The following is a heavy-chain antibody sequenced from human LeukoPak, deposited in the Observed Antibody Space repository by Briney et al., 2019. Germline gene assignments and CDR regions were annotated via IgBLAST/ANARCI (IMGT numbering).Heavy chain of an antibody. CDR3: ARGVHVDTVMVGFDY. CDR2: ISTSSSYI. Sequence: GGSLRLSCAASGFTFSSYSMNWVRQAPGKGLEWVSSISTSSSYIYYADSVKGRFTISRDNAKNSLYLQMNSLRAEDTAVYYCARGVHVDTVMVGFDYWGQAALVTVSS. J-gene: IGHJ4*02. V-gene: IGHV3-21*01. CDR1: GFTFSSYS. D-gene: IGHD5-18*01.